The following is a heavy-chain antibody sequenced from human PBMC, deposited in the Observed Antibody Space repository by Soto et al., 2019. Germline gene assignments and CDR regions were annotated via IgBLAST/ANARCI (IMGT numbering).Heavy chain of an antibody. CDR3: AHTVQPRVIDY. CDR2: IYWDDDK. J-gene: IGHJ4*01. V-gene: IGHV2-5*02. Sequence: SGPTLVNPTQTLTLTCSFSGFSLSTSGVGVAWFRQPPGKALEWLALIYWDDDKRYSPSLESRLTITKDTSKNQVVLTMTNMDPVDTATYYCAHTVQPRVIDYWGHGTLVTVS. CDR1: GFSLSTSGVG. D-gene: IGHD3-10*01.